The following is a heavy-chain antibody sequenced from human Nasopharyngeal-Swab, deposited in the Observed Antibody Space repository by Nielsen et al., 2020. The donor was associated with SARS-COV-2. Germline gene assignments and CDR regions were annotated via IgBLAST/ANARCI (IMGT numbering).Heavy chain of an antibody. Sequence: SETLSLTCTVSGGSISSSSYYWGWIRQPPGKGLEWIGSIYYSGSTYYNPSLKSRVTISVDTSKNQFSLKLSSVTAADTAVYYCARRMAVAGTGALDYWGQGTLVTVSS. J-gene: IGHJ4*02. D-gene: IGHD6-19*01. CDR3: ARRMAVAGTGALDY. CDR2: IYYSGST. V-gene: IGHV4-39*01. CDR1: GGSISSSSYY.